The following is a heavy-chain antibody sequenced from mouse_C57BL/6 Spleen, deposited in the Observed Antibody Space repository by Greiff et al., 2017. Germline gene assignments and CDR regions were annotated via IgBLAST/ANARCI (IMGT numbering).Heavy chain of an antibody. D-gene: IGHD2-2*01. CDR1: GYTFTEYT. V-gene: IGHV1-62-2*01. Sequence: VQLQQSGAELVKPGASVKLSCKASGYTFTEYTIHWVKQRSGQGLEWIGWFYPGSGSIKYNEKFKDKATLTADKSSSTVYMELSRLTSEDSAVYFCARHEEALYGYDGYWYFDVWGTGTTVTVSS. J-gene: IGHJ1*03. CDR3: ARHEEALYGYDGYWYFDV. CDR2: FYPGSGSI.